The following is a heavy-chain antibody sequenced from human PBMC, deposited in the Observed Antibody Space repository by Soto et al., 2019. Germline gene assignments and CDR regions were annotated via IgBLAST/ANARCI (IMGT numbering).Heavy chain of an antibody. J-gene: IGHJ4*02. CDR3: ARRIVATETFDY. D-gene: IGHD5-12*01. CDR2: IYYAGST. V-gene: IGHV4-61*08. CDR1: DGSGGGGGDC. Sequence: SELIRLSCSVADGSGGGGGDCWSLIRQPPGKGLEWIGFIYYAGSTKYNPSLNSRVTISVDTSKNQFSLKVTSVTAADTAVYYCARRIVATETFDYWGQGTLVTVSS.